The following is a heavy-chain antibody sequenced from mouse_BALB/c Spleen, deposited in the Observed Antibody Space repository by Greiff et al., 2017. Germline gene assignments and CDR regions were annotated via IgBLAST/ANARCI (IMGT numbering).Heavy chain of an antibody. Sequence: VQLQQSGAELARPGASVKMSCKASGYTFTSYTMHWVKQRPGQGLEWIGYINPSSGYTNYNQKFKDKTTLTADKSSSTAYMQLSSLTSEDSAVYYCARCGIYDGYPFAYWGQGTLVTVSA. CDR3: ARCGIYDGYPFAY. CDR1: GYTFTSYT. V-gene: IGHV1-4*01. D-gene: IGHD2-3*01. CDR2: INPSSGYT. J-gene: IGHJ3*01.